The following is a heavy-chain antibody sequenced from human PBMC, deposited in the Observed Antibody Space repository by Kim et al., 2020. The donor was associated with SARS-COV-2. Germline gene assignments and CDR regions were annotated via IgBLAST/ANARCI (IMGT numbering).Heavy chain of an antibody. CDR3: AKEFDSSGYYYFDY. D-gene: IGHD3-22*01. Sequence: ADSVQGRFTIARDTSKNPLYLQMNSLRAEEPAVYYCAKEFDSSGYYYFDYWGQGTLVTVSS. V-gene: IGHV3-23*01. J-gene: IGHJ4*02.